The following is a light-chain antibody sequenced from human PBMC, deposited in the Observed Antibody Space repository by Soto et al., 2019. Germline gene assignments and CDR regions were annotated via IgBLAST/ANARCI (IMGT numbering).Light chain of an antibody. CDR3: QQYNNWLWT. CDR1: QSVSSN. J-gene: IGKJ1*01. Sequence: EIVMTQSPATLSVSPGERATLSCRASQSVSSNLAWYQQKPGQAPRLLIYGASTRATGIPARFSGSGSGTEFPLTISSLQSEDFAVYYCQQYNNWLWTFGQGTKVDIK. CDR2: GAS. V-gene: IGKV3-15*01.